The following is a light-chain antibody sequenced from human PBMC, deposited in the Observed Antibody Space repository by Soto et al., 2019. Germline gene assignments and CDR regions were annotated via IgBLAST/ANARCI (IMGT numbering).Light chain of an antibody. Sequence: EIVMTQSPATLSVSPGERATLSCRASQSVSSNLAWYQQKPGQAPRLLIYGASTRATGIPARFSGSGSGTEFTLTLSSLQSEDFAVYYCQQWFTFGPGTKVDIK. CDR3: QQWFT. V-gene: IGKV3-15*01. CDR1: QSVSSN. CDR2: GAS. J-gene: IGKJ3*01.